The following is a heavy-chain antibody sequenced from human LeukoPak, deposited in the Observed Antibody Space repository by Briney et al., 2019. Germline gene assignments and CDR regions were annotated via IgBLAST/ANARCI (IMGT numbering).Heavy chain of an antibody. CDR3: ARDLGYSSGWALDY. D-gene: IGHD6-19*01. Sequence: ASVKVSCKASGYTFTGYYMHWVRQAPGQGLEWMGRINPNSGGTNYAQKFQGRVTMTRDTSISTAYMELSRLRSEDTAVYYCARDLGYSSGWALDYWGQGTLVTVSS. CDR2: INPNSGGT. V-gene: IGHV1-2*06. CDR1: GYTFTGYY. J-gene: IGHJ4*02.